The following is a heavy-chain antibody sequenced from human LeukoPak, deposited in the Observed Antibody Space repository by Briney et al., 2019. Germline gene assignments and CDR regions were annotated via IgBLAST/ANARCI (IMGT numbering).Heavy chain of an antibody. CDR2: IYYSGST. V-gene: IGHV4-59*01. Sequence: KSSETLSLTCTVSGGSISSYYWSWIRQPPGKGLEWIGYIYYSGSTNYNPSLKSRVTISVDTSKNQFSLKLSSVTAADTAVYYCARDQRAGLLDYWGQGTLVTVSS. CDR3: ARDQRAGLLDY. J-gene: IGHJ4*02. CDR1: GGSISSYY. D-gene: IGHD6-13*01.